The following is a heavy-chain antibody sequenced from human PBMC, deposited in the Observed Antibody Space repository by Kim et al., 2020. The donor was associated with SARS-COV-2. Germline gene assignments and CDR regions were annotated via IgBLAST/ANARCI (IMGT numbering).Heavy chain of an antibody. CDR2: INHSGST. D-gene: IGHD3-9*01. V-gene: IGHV4-34*01. J-gene: IGHJ3*01. CDR3: ARAAQLRYFDWLFREGNA. CDR1: GGSFSGYY. Sequence: SETLSLTCAVYGGSFSGYYWSWIRQPPGKGLEWIGEINHSGSTNYNPSLKSRVTISVDTSKNQFSLKLSSVTAADTAVYYCARAAQLRYFDWLFREGNA.